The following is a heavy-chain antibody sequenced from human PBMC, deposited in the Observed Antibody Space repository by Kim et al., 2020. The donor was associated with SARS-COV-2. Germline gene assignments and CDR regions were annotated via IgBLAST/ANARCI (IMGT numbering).Heavy chain of an antibody. J-gene: IGHJ1*01. CDR1: GASLSAYY. Sequence: SETLSLTCASSGASLSAYYWGWFRQPPDKGLEWVGDINYSGDTNYHPSLKSRATISLDRSKKQFSLRLSSVTVADTAIYFCARIRYYGPGSYYRPESWG. D-gene: IGHD3-10*01. V-gene: IGHV4-34*01. CDR3: ARIRYYGPGSYYRPES. CDR2: INYSGDT.